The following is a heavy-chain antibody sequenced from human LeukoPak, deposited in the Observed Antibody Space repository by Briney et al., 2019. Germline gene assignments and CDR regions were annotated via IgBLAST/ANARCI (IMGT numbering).Heavy chain of an antibody. Sequence: ASVKVSCRASGYTFTGYYIHWVRQAPGQGLEWMGWINPHSGGTNYAQKFQGGVTMTRDTSITTAYMELSSLRSDDTAVYYCARDVGEYCSSTNCYASHYWGQGTLVTVSS. D-gene: IGHD2-2*01. CDR3: ARDVGEYCSSTNCYASHY. J-gene: IGHJ4*02. CDR1: GYTFTGYY. V-gene: IGHV1-2*02. CDR2: INPHSGGT.